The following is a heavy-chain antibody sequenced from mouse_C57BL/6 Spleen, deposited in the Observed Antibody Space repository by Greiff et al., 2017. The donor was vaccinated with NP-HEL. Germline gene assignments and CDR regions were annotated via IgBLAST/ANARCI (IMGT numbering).Heavy chain of an antibody. Sequence: VQLQQSGPELVKPGASVKISCKASGYAFSSSWMNWVKQRPGKGLEWIGRIYPGDGDTNYNGKFKGKATLTADKSSSTAYMQLSSLTSEDSAVYFCARSNYWYFDVWGTRTTVTVSS. CDR3: ARSNYWYFDV. V-gene: IGHV1-82*01. CDR2: IYPGDGDT. CDR1: GYAFSSSW. J-gene: IGHJ1*03.